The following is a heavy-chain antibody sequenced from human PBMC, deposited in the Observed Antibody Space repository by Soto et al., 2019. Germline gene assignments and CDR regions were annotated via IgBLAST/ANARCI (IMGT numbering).Heavy chain of an antibody. Sequence: ASVKVSCKASGGTFSSYAISWVRQAPGQGLEWMGGIIPIFGTANYAQKFQGRVTITADESTSTAYMELSSLRSEDTAVYYCASSPVDIVVVPAATLRSLDYYYGMDVWGQGTTVTVSS. V-gene: IGHV1-69*13. J-gene: IGHJ6*02. CDR1: GGTFSSYA. CDR2: IIPIFGTA. D-gene: IGHD2-2*01. CDR3: ASSPVDIVVVPAATLRSLDYYYGMDV.